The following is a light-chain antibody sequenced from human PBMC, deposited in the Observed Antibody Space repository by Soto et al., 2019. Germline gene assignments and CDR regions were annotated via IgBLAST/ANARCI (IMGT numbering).Light chain of an antibody. CDR1: QSVSSN. J-gene: IGKJ4*01. V-gene: IGKV3-15*01. CDR3: QEYTNWPLT. Sequence: IGVTQSPAPLSVSPGERVNLSCRASQSVSSNLAWYQQKPGQAPRLLIYGASTRATGIPARFSGSGSGTEFTLTISSLQSEDVAVYYCQEYTNWPLTFGGGTKV. CDR2: GAS.